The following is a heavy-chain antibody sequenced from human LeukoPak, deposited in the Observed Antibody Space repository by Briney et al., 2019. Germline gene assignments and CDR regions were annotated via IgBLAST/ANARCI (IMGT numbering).Heavy chain of an antibody. D-gene: IGHD3-10*01. CDR3: ARGQPDGSGSYHPPYWYSDL. CDR1: GFTFRSYW. Sequence: GGSLRLSCAASGFTFRSYWMSWVRQAPGKGLEWVANINQGGSVKYYVDSVKGRFTISRDNAKNSLYLQMNSLRAEDTAVYYCARGQPDGSGSYHPPYWYSDLWGRGTLVTVSS. V-gene: IGHV3-7*01. CDR2: INQGGSVK. J-gene: IGHJ2*01.